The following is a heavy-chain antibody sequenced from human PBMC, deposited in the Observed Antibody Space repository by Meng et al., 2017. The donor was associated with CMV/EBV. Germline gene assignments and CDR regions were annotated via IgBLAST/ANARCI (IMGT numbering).Heavy chain of an antibody. J-gene: IGHJ4*02. Sequence: GSLRLSCTVSGGSISSYYWSWIRQPPGKGLEWIGYIYYSGSTNYNPSLKSRVTISVDTSKNQFSLKLSSMTAADTAVYYCARHGEGGVVFDYWGQGTLVTVSS. V-gene: IGHV4-59*01. CDR2: IYYSGST. D-gene: IGHD3-10*01. CDR3: ARHGEGGVVFDY. CDR1: GGSISSYY.